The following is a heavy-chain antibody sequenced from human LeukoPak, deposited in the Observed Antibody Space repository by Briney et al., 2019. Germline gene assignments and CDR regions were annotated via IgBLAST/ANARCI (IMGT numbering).Heavy chain of an antibody. CDR2: IPYIGST. CDR3: ARDLVTVTKGFDI. V-gene: IGHV4-59*11. CDR1: DDSFSRHY. J-gene: IGHJ3*02. D-gene: IGHD4-17*01. Sequence: SETLSLTCAVSDDSFSRHYWTWIRQPPGKGLEWIGYIPYIGSTNYNPSLKSRVTISIDTSKNQFSLKLSSVTAADTAVYFCARDLVTVTKGFDIWGQGTMVSVSS.